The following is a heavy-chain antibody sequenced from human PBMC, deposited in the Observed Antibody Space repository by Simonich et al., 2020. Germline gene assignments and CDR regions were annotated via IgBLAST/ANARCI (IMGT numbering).Heavy chain of an antibody. J-gene: IGHJ4*02. CDR3: ARDYGSGSYYNALSDY. CDR1: GYTFTGYY. CDR2: TNPNSGGT. Sequence: QVQLVQSGAEVKKPGASVKVSCKASGYTFTGYYMHWVRQAPGQGLEWKGRTNPNSGGTNYAQKFQGRVTMTRDTSISTAYMELSRLRSDDTAVYYCARDYGSGSYYNALSDYWGQGTLVTVSS. V-gene: IGHV1-2*06. D-gene: IGHD3-10*01.